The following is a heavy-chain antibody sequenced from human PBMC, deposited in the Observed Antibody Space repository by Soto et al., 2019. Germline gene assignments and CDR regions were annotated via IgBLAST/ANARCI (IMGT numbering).Heavy chain of an antibody. Sequence: PGGSLRLSCAASGLTFSSYAMSWVRQAPGKGLEWVAVISYDGSDKYYADSVKGRFTISRDNSKNTLYLQMNSLRAEDTAVYYCARYIVVVTATYAFDIWGQGTMVTVSS. D-gene: IGHD2-21*02. V-gene: IGHV3-30-3*01. J-gene: IGHJ3*02. CDR2: ISYDGSDK. CDR3: ARYIVVVTATYAFDI. CDR1: GLTFSSYA.